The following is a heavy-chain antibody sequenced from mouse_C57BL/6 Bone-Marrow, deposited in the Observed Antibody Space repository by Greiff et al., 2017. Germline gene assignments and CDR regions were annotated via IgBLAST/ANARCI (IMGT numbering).Heavy chain of an antibody. Sequence: EVQLQQSGAELVRPGASVKLSCKASGFNITDDYMHWVKQRPEQGLEWIGWIDPENGDTKYAPKFQGKATLTADTSSSTAYLQLSSLTSEDTAVAYCTTLYDYDGDYWGQGTSVTVSS. CDR1: GFNITDDY. V-gene: IGHV14-4*01. J-gene: IGHJ4*01. CDR2: IDPENGDT. D-gene: IGHD2-4*01. CDR3: TTLYDYDGDY.